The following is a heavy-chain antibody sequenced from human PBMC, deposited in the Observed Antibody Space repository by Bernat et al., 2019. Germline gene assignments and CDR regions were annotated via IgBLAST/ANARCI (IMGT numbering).Heavy chain of an antibody. D-gene: IGHD3-10*01. CDR2: ISYDGSNK. CDR1: GFTFSSYA. CDR3: AKDRGFGELLYNYYYYYGMDV. V-gene: IGHV3-30*01. J-gene: IGHJ6*02. Sequence: QVQLVESGGGVVQPGRSLRLSCAASGFTFSSYAMHWVRQAPGKGLEWVAVISYDGSNKNYADSVKSRFTISRDTSKNTLYLQMDSLRAEDTAVYYCAKDRGFGELLYNYYYYYGMDVWGQGTTVSVSS.